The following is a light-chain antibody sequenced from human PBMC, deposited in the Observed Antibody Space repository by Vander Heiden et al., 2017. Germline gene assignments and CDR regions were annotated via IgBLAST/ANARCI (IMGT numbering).Light chain of an antibody. Sequence: QSALTQPASVSGSPGQSITISCTGTSTDLGAYNYVSWYQQHPGTAPKLMINNVSNRPSGVSSRFSGSKSGNTASLTISGLQAEDEADYYCCSYTGTTTLLYVFGSGTKVTVL. CDR3: CSYTGTTTLLYV. V-gene: IGLV2-14*03. CDR2: NVS. CDR1: STDLGAYNY. J-gene: IGLJ1*01.